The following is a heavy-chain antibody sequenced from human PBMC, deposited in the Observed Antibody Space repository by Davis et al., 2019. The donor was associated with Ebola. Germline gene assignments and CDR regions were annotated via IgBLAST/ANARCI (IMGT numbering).Heavy chain of an antibody. CDR1: GFTFSTYG. Sequence: GESLKISCAAFGFTFSTYGMHWVRQAPGKGLEWVAFIRYDGSNKYYADSVKGRFTISKDNSKNTLYLQMNSLRAEDTAVYYCAKDLRTTSAFDIWGQGTMVTVSS. D-gene: IGHD1-1*01. CDR3: AKDLRTTSAFDI. CDR2: IRYDGSNK. J-gene: IGHJ3*02. V-gene: IGHV3-30*02.